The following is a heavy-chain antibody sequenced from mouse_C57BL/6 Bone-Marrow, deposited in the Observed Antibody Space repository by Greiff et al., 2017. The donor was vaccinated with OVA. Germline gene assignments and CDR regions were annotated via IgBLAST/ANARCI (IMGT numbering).Heavy chain of an antibody. CDR1: GFNITDDY. CDR2: IDPENGDT. V-gene: IGHV14-4*01. D-gene: IGHD3-2*02. Sequence: VQLQQSGAELVRPGASVKLSCTASGFNITDDYMHWVKQRPEQGLEWIGWIDPENGDTEYASKFQGKATITADTSSNTAYLQLSSLTSEDTAVYYCTTDSSGYVGGYYFDYWGQGTTLTVSS. CDR3: TTDSSGYVGGYYFDY. J-gene: IGHJ2*01.